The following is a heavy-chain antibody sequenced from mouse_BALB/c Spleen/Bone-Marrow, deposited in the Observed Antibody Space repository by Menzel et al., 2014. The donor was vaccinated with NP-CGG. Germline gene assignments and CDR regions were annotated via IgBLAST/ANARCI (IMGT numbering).Heavy chain of an antibody. CDR2: FYPGDGSA. Sequence: VQLQQSGPELVKPGASVKMSCKASGYTFTSYYIHWVKQRPGQGLEWIGWFYPGDGSAKYNEKFKDKTTLTADKSSSTAYMLLSSLTSEDSAIYFCARWRYPYATDYWGQGTSVTVSS. CDR1: GYTFTSYY. D-gene: IGHD5-1-1*01. V-gene: IGHV1S56*01. CDR3: ARWRYPYATDY. J-gene: IGHJ4*01.